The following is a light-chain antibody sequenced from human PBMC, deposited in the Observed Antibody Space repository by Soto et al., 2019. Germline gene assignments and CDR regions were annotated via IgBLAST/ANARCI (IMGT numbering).Light chain of an antibody. Sequence: QSVLTQPPSVSGAPGQRVTISCTGSSSNIGAGYDVHWYQQLPGTAPKLLIYGNSNRPSGVPDRFSGSKSGTSASLAITGGQPEDEADYYCQSYDSSLSGSRVFGTGTKVTVL. J-gene: IGLJ1*01. CDR3: QSYDSSLSGSRV. V-gene: IGLV1-40*01. CDR1: SSNIGAGYD. CDR2: GNS.